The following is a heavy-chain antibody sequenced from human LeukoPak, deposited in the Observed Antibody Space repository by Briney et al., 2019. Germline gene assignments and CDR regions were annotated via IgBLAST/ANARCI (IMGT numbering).Heavy chain of an antibody. CDR2: ISSSSHTI. CDR1: GFTFSSSN. Sequence: GGSLRLSCAASGFTFSSSNMNSVRQAPGQGLEWVSYISSSSHTIYYADYVKGRFTISRDNAKNSLYLQMNSPRVEDTAVYYCARSWGKFDYWGQGTLVTVSS. V-gene: IGHV3-48*01. D-gene: IGHD3-16*01. CDR3: ARSWGKFDY. J-gene: IGHJ4*02.